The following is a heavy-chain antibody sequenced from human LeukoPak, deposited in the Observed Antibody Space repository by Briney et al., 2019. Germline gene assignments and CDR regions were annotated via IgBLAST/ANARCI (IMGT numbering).Heavy chain of an antibody. CDR3: ARHPSPWGSLSAFDI. Sequence: SETLSLTCTVSGGSISSYYWSWIRQPPGNGLEWIGYIYYSGSTNYNPSLKSRVTISVDTSRNQFSLKLSAVTAADTAVYYCARHPSPWGSLSAFDIWGQGTMVTVSS. CDR2: IYYSGST. J-gene: IGHJ3*02. V-gene: IGHV4-59*08. CDR1: GGSISSYY. D-gene: IGHD3-16*01.